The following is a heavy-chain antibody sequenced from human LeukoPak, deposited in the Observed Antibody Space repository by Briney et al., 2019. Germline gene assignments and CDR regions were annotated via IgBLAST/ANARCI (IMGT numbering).Heavy chain of an antibody. CDR3: ARDKRGYSYGCAFDI. CDR1: GCSISSSNW. D-gene: IGHD5-18*01. CDR2: IYHSGST. J-gene: IGHJ3*02. V-gene: IGHV4-4*02. Sequence: SETLSLTCAVSGCSISSSNWWSWVRQPPGKGLEWIGEIYHSGSTNYNPSLKSRVTISVDKSKNQFSLKLSSVTAADTAVYYCARDKRGYSYGCAFDIWGQGTMVTVSS.